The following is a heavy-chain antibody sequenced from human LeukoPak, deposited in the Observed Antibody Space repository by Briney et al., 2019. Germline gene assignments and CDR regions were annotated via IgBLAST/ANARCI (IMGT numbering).Heavy chain of an antibody. D-gene: IGHD3-16*01. CDR2: IYYSGST. Sequence: SETLSLTCTVSGGSISSSSYYWGWIRQPPGKGLEWIGSIYYSGSTYYNPSLKSRVTISVETSKNQFSLKLSSVTAADTAVYYCAVWGTYYYYYYMDVWGKGTTVTVSS. V-gene: IGHV4-39*07. CDR1: GGSISSSSYY. J-gene: IGHJ6*03. CDR3: AVWGTYYYYYYMDV.